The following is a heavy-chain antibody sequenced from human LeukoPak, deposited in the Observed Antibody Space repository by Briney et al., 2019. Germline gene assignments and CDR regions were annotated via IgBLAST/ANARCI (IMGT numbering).Heavy chain of an antibody. V-gene: IGHV3-21*01. D-gene: IGHD5-18*01. CDR1: GFTFSSYS. J-gene: IGHJ5*02. CDR3: ARGEDTAMVTGGYNWFDP. Sequence: GGSLRLSCAASGFTFSSYSMNWVRQAPGRGLEWVSCISSSSSYIYYADSVKGRFTISRDNAKNSLYLQMSSLRAEDTAVYYCARGEDTAMVTGGYNWFDPWGQGTLVTVSS. CDR2: ISSSSSYI.